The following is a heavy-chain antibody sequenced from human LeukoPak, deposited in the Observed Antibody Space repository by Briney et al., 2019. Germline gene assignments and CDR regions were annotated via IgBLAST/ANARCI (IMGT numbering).Heavy chain of an antibody. CDR2: INSDGSST. CDR3: ARSRVVDAAFFDY. V-gene: IGHV3-74*01. CDR1: GFTFSSYW. J-gene: IGHJ4*02. Sequence: GGSLRLSCAASGFTFSSYWMHWVRQAPGKGLVWVSRINSDGSSTSYADSVKGRFTISRDNAKNTLYLQMNSLRAEDTAVYYCARSRVVDAAFFDYWGQGTLATVSS. D-gene: IGHD2-15*01.